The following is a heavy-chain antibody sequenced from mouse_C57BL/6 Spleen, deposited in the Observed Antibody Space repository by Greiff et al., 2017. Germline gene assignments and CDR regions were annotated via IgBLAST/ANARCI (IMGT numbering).Heavy chain of an antibody. CDR2: INPSNGGT. Sequence: QVQLQQPGTELVKPGASVKLSCKASGYTFTSYWMHWVKQRPGQGLEWIGNINPSNGGTNYNEKFKSKATLTVAKSSSTAYMQRSSLTSEDSAVYYCARSVRYYGSRGAMDYWGQGTSVTVSS. D-gene: IGHD1-1*01. J-gene: IGHJ4*01. CDR3: ARSVRYYGSRGAMDY. V-gene: IGHV1-53*01. CDR1: GYTFTSYW.